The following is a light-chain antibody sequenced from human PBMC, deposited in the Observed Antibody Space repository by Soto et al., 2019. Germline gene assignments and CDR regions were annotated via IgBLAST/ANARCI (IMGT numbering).Light chain of an antibody. J-gene: IGKJ4*01. CDR3: QQAGGLRALT. CDR1: QDAGSW. CDR2: HTS. Sequence: DIQMTQSPPYVSASVGDRVTISCRASQDAGSWLSWFHQKPGGAPNLLIFHTSRKKSGGTPRFADRGSGTEFRLTSSRLQSEDFGTYYCQQAGGLRALTFGGGTAVEI. V-gene: IGKV1-12*01.